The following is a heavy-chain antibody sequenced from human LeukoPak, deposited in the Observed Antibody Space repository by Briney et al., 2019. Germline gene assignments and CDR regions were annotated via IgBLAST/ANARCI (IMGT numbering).Heavy chain of an antibody. Sequence: ASVKVSCKASGYTFTGYYMHWVRQAPGQGLKWMGWINPNSGGTNYAQKFQGRVTMTRDTSISTAYMELSRLRSDDTAVYYCARALLGYCSSTSCYLFGYWFDPWGQGTLVTVSS. CDR2: INPNSGGT. J-gene: IGHJ5*02. CDR3: ARALLGYCSSTSCYLFGYWFDP. V-gene: IGHV1-2*02. CDR1: GYTFTGYY. D-gene: IGHD2-2*01.